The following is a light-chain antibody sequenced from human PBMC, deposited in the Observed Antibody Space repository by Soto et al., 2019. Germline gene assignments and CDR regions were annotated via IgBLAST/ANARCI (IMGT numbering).Light chain of an antibody. CDR2: GAS. CDR3: QQYGSSPLT. V-gene: IGKV3-20*01. J-gene: IGKJ4*01. CDR1: QSVSSSY. Sequence: EIVLTQSPGTLSLSPGERATLSCRASQSVSSSYLARYQQKPGQAPRLLIYGASSRATGIPDRFSGSGSGTEFTLTISRLEPEDFAVYYCQQYGSSPLTFGGGTKVEIK.